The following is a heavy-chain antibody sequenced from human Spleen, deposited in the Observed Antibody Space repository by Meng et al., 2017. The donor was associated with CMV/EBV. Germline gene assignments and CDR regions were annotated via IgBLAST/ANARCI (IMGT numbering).Heavy chain of an antibody. V-gene: IGHV4-38-2*02. CDR1: GYSISSGYY. CDR2: IYHSGST. D-gene: IGHD2-2*01. CDR3: ARVGGGLGYCSSVSCSLAFYY. J-gene: IGHJ4*02. Sequence: GSLRLSCTVSGYSISSGYYWGWIRQPPGKGLEWIGVIYHSGSTYYNPSLKSRVTISVDTSKNQFSLKLSSVTAADTAMYYCARVGGGLGYCSSVSCSLAFYYWGQGTLVTVS.